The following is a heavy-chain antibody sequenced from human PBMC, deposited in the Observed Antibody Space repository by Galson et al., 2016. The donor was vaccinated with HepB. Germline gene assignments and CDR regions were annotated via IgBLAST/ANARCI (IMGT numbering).Heavy chain of an antibody. D-gene: IGHD5-12*01. CDR3: ARIPSGYEGEWFDH. CDR1: GASINNYF. CDR2: VYFSGST. V-gene: IGHV4-59*01. Sequence: ETLSLTCSVSGASINNYFWAWVRQPPGKGLEWIGYVYFSGSTNYNPSVTGRITVSSDASRNQFSLKLRSVTAADTAIYYCARIPSGYEGEWFDHWGQGILVTVSS. J-gene: IGHJ5*02.